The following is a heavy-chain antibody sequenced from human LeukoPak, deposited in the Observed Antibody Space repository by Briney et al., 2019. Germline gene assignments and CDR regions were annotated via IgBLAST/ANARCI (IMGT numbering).Heavy chain of an antibody. V-gene: IGHV3-48*03. J-gene: IGHJ5*02. Sequence: GGSLRLSCAASGFTFSSYEMNWVRQAPGKGLEGVSYISSSGSTIYYADSVKGRFTISRDNAKNSLYLQMNSLRAEDTAVYYCARDFSEKRARSLYPWGQGTLVTVSS. CDR1: GFTFSSYE. CDR3: ARDFSEKRARSLYP. CDR2: ISSSGSTI. D-gene: IGHD1-26*01.